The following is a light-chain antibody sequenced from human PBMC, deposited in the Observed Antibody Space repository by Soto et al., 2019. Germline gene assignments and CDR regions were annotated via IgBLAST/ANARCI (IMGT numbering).Light chain of an antibody. CDR2: RNN. J-gene: IGLJ3*02. CDR1: SSNIGSNY. V-gene: IGLV1-47*01. Sequence: QSVLTQPPSASGTPEQRVTLSCSGSSSNIGSNYVYWYQQLPGTAPKLLIYRNNQRPSGVPDRFSGSKSGTSASLAISGLRSEDEADYYCAAWDDSLSGWVFGGGTQLTVL. CDR3: AAWDDSLSGWV.